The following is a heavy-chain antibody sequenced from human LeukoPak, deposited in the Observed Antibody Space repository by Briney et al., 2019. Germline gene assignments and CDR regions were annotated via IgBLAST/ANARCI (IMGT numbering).Heavy chain of an antibody. CDR3: AREGRYDILTAYYPLNN. J-gene: IGHJ4*02. CDR1: GFTVRSNF. CDR2: IYIDGKT. D-gene: IGHD3-9*01. Sequence: GGALRLSCAASGFTVRSNFLSWVRLAPGKGLEGVSVIYIDGKTFYAESVKGRFTISRDNSKNTLYLQMNSLRPEDTAVYYCAREGRYDILTAYYPLNNWGQGARVTVSS. V-gene: IGHV3-66*02.